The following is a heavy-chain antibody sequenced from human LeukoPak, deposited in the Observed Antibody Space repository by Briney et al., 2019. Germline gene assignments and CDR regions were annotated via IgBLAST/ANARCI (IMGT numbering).Heavy chain of an antibody. CDR2: IKQDGSEK. CDR1: GFTFSSYW. D-gene: IGHD3-22*01. CDR3: ARGFYDSSGYRSYWYFDL. J-gene: IGHJ2*01. V-gene: IGHV3-7*01. Sequence: PGGSLRLSCAASGFTFSSYWMSWVRQAPGKGLEWVANIKQDGSEKYYVDSVKGRFTISRDNAKNSLYLQMNSLRAEDTAVYYCARGFYDSSGYRSYWYFDLWGRGTLVTVSS.